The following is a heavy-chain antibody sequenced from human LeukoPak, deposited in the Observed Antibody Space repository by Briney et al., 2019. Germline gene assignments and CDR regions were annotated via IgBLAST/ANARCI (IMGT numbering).Heavy chain of an antibody. J-gene: IGHJ3*02. CDR2: ITSSGSTI. D-gene: IGHD6-19*01. Sequence: GGSLRLSCAASGFTFSSYEMNWVRQAPGKGLEWVSYITSSGSTIYYADSVKGRFTISRDNAKNSLYLQMNSLRAEDTAAYYCARGSSSGWAFDIWGQGTMVTVSS. CDR3: ARGSSSGWAFDI. CDR1: GFTFSSYE. V-gene: IGHV3-48*03.